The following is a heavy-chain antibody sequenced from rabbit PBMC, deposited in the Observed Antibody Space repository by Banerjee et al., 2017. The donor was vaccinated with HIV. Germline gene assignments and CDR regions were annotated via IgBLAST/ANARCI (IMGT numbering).Heavy chain of an antibody. CDR2: IYNGDGST. V-gene: IGHV1S45*01. Sequence: QEQLEESGGDLVKPEGSLTLTCTASGFSFNNKYVMCWVRQAPGKGLEWIGCIYNGDGSTYYTSWAKGPFTISKTASPKMTLQMAGLTAADTVTYYCARDADSGYNFNLWGPGTLVTVS. D-gene: IGHD1-1*01. CDR3: ARDADSGYNFNL. CDR1: GFSFNNKYV. J-gene: IGHJ4*01.